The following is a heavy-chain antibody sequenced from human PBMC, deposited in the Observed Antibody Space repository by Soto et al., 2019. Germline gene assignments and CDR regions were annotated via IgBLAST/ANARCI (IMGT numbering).Heavy chain of an antibody. V-gene: IGHV1-18*01. D-gene: IGHD2-2*01. CDR1: GYTLTSYG. J-gene: IGHJ4*02. CDR3: ARPLHQPAPNFDS. CDR2: ISANNGNT. Sequence: QVRLVQSGAEVKKPGASVKVSCKASGYTLTSYGISWVRQAPGQGLEWMGWISANNGNTNYAQKPQGRVTRTTDPPPKTAYRELRSLRSDEPAVYYCARPLHQPAPNFDSWGQGTRVTVSS.